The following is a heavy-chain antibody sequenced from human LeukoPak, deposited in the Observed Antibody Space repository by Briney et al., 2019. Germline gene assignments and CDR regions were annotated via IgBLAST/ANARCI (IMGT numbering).Heavy chain of an antibody. J-gene: IGHJ6*03. CDR3: AKNRGAGSHYYYHMNV. CDR2: ISGSGGGT. D-gene: IGHD1-26*01. Sequence: ETLSLTCTVSGGSISGFYWNWVRQAPGKGLEWVSAISGSGGGTYYADSVKGRFTISRDNSKNTLYLQLNSLRVEDTAVYYCAKNRGAGSHYYYHMNVWGKGTTVTVSS. CDR1: GGSISGFY. V-gene: IGHV3-23*01.